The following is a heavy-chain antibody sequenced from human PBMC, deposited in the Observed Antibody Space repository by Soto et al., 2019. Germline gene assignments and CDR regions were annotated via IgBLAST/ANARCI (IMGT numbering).Heavy chain of an antibody. Sequence: GASVKVSCKSSGYTFINYYVHWVLQAPGQGLEWMGMINPSGGRTTYPQKFQGRVTMTRDTSTSTVYVELSSLRSDDTAVFYCARGKASTSLLTHYYYAMDVWGQGTTVTVSS. CDR1: GYTFINYY. CDR2: INPSGGRT. J-gene: IGHJ6*02. CDR3: ARGKASTSLLTHYYYAMDV. V-gene: IGHV1-46*01.